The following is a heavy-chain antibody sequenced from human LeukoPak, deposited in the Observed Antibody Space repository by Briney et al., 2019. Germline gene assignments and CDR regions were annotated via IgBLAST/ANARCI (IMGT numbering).Heavy chain of an antibody. CDR3: AKFAEVVD. J-gene: IGHJ4*02. CDR2: IQYDGSNK. Sequence: QPGGSLRLSCAASGFTFSSYGMHWVRQAPGKGLEWVAFIQYDGSNKYYADSVKGRFTISRDNSKNTLYLQMNSLRAEDTAVYYCAKFAEVVDWGQGTLVTVSS. D-gene: IGHD2-15*01. CDR1: GFTFSSYG. V-gene: IGHV3-30*02.